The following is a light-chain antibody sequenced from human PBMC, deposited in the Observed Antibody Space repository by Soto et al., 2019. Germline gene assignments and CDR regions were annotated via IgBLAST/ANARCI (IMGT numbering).Light chain of an antibody. J-gene: IGKJ2*01. Sequence: EIVMTQSQATLSVSPGERATLSCRASQTVSINLAGYQQKPGQAPSLLIFDASTRATGIPARFSGSGSGTEFTLTISSLQSEEFAVYYCQKYNTWPHTFGQGTKLEI. CDR3: QKYNTWPHT. CDR1: QTVSIN. CDR2: DAS. V-gene: IGKV3-15*01.